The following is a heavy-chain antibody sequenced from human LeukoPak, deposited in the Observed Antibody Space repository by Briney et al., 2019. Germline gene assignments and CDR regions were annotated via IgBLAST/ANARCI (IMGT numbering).Heavy chain of an antibody. J-gene: IGHJ4*02. V-gene: IGHV3-73*01. CDR1: GFTFSDSG. Sequence: GGSLRLSCATSGFTFSDSGVHWVRQASGKGLEWVGRIRNKPNSYATAYAESVKGRFTISRDDSKNTAYLQMNSLRAEDTAVYYCAKAASTIFGVVIIFINFDYWGQGTLVTVSS. CDR3: AKAASTIFGVVIIFINFDY. D-gene: IGHD3-3*01. CDR2: IRNKPNSYAT.